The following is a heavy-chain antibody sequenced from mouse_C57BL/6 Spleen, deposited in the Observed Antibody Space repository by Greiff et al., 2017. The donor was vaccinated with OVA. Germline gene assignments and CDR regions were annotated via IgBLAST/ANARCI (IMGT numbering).Heavy chain of an antibody. D-gene: IGHD3-2*02. V-gene: IGHV14-3*01. CDR2: IDPANGNT. CDR3: ARAGTAQYYFDY. Sequence: VQLQQSVAELVRPGASVKLSCTASGFNIENTYMHWVKQRPEQGLEWIGRIDPANGNTKYAPKFQGKATITADTSSNTAYLQLSSLTSEDTAIYYCARAGTAQYYFDYWGQGTTLTVSS. J-gene: IGHJ2*01. CDR1: GFNIENTY.